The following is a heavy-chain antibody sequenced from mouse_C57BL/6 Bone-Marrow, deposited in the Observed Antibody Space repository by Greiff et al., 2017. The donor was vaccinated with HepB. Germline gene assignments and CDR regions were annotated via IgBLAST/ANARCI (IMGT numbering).Heavy chain of an antibody. CDR3: ASGRAY. V-gene: IGHV14-3*01. CDR1: GFTIKNTY. J-gene: IGHJ3*01. CDR2: IDPANGNT. Sequence: VQLQQSVAELVRPGASVKLSCTASGFTIKNTYMHWVKQRPEQGLEWIGRIDPANGNTKYAPKFQGKATITADTSSNTAYLQLSSLTSEDTAIYYWASGRAYWGQGTLVTVSA.